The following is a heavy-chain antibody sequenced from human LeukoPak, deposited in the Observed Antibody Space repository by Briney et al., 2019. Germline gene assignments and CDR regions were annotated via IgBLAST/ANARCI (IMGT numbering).Heavy chain of an antibody. CDR3: ARFYYVLDY. CDR2: IYYSGST. Sequence: SETLSLTCTVSGGSISSYYWSWIRQPPGKGLEWIGYIYYSGSTNYNPSLKSRVTISVDTSKNQFSLKLSSVIAADTAVYYCARFYYVLDYWGQGTLVTVSS. J-gene: IGHJ4*02. V-gene: IGHV4-59*01. D-gene: IGHD1-26*01. CDR1: GGSISSYY.